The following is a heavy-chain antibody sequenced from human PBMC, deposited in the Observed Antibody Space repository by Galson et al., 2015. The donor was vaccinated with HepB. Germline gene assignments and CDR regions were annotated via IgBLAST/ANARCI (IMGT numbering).Heavy chain of an antibody. CDR2: INPGGSEK. D-gene: IGHD6-13*01. CDR3: VRLTLAGGFDY. CDR1: AFTFSDYW. Sequence: SLRLSCAASAFTFSDYWMSWVRQTPEKGLEWVANINPGGSEKRYVDSVTGRFTISRDNDKNSLYLQMNSLRAEDTAVYYCVRLTLAGGFDYWGRGTLVTVSS. V-gene: IGHV3-7*01. J-gene: IGHJ4*02.